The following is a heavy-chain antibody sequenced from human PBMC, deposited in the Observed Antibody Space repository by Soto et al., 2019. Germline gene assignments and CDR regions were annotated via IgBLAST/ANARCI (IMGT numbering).Heavy chain of an antibody. Sequence: SETLSLTCTVSGVSISSSSYYWGWIRQPPGKGLEWIGSIYYSGSTYYNPSLKSRVTISVDTSKNQFSLKLSSVTAADTAVYYCVRYLGSVVGDYGAYELNYFDYWGQGTLVTVSS. J-gene: IGHJ4*02. CDR2: IYYSGST. D-gene: IGHD4-17*01. V-gene: IGHV4-39*01. CDR3: VRYLGSVVGDYGAYELNYFDY. CDR1: GVSISSSSYY.